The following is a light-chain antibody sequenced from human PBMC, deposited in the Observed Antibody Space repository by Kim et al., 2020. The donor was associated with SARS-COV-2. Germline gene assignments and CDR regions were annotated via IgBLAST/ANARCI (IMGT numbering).Light chain of an antibody. Sequence: DIVMTQTPLSSPVTLGQLASISCRSSQSLLHSDGNTYLSWLHQRPGQPPRLLIYQISNRFSGVPDRFSGSGAGTDFTLRISRVEAEDIGVYYCLQATQFPFTFGPGTKVDIK. CDR2: QIS. V-gene: IGKV2-24*01. CDR3: LQATQFPFT. CDR1: QSLLHSDGNTY. J-gene: IGKJ3*01.